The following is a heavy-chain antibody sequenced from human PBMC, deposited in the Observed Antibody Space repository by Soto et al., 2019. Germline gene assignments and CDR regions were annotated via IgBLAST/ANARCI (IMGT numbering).Heavy chain of an antibody. D-gene: IGHD5-12*01. V-gene: IGHV4-34*01. CDR1: GGSFSGYY. Sequence: PSETLSLTCAVYGGSFSGYYWSWIRQPPGKGLEWIGEINHSGVTNYKPSLKRRVTISVDTSKNQFSLQLKSVTAADTALYYCARFSGSYYYAMDVLGNGSTGTVS. CDR3: ARFSGSYYYAMDV. CDR2: INHSGVT. J-gene: IGHJ6*04.